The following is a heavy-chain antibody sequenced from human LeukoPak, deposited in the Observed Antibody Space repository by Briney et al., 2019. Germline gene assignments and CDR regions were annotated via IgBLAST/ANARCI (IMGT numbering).Heavy chain of an antibody. J-gene: IGHJ4*02. D-gene: IGHD3-16*02. V-gene: IGHV3-7*03. CDR1: GFTFSSYW. CDR3: ARVSGEYYDYVWGSYQDY. Sequence: GGSLRLSCAASGFTFSSYWMSWVRQAPGKGLEWVANIKQDGSGKYYVDSVKGRFTISRDNAKNSLYLQMNSLRAEDTAVYYCARVSGEYYDYVWGSYQDYWGQGTLVTVSS. CDR2: IKQDGSGK.